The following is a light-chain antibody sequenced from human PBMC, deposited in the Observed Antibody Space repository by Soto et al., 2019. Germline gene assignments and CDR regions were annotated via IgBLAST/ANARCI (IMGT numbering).Light chain of an antibody. CDR3: QQANSFPLT. CDR2: AAS. V-gene: IGKV1-12*01. CDR1: QDVSNW. J-gene: IGKJ4*01. Sequence: DIQMTQSPSSVSASVGDRVTITCRASQDVSNWLAWFQQKPGKPPKFLIYAASSLQDGVPSRSSGSASGTDFTLTISSLQPDDFATYYGQQANSFPLTFGGGTKVEIK.